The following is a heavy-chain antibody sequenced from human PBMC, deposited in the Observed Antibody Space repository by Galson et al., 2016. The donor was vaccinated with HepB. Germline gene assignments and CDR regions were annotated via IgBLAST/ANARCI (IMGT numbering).Heavy chain of an antibody. D-gene: IGHD6-19*01. J-gene: IGHJ6*02. V-gene: IGHV3-23*01. CDR3: ARGKGLRSGQWLVLPPNYYYNGMDV. CDR1: GFTFSSYA. Sequence: SLRLSCAASGFTFSSYAMTWVRQAPGKGLEWVSSISGSGDSTIYADSVRGRFTISRDNSKNTLYLQMNSLRGEDKAVYYCARGKGLRSGQWLVLPPNYYYNGMDVWGQGTTVTVSS. CDR2: ISGSGDST.